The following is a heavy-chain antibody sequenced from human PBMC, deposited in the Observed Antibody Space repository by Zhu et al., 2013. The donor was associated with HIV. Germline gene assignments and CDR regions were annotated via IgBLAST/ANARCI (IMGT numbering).Heavy chain of an antibody. CDR3: ARERQGIVRSTVGRWFDP. J-gene: IGHJ5*02. CDR1: GGSISGGGHS. CDR2: IYPGGNS. D-gene: IGHD1-26*01. Sequence: QVQLQESGSGLVKPSQTLSLTCTVSGGSISGGGHSWSWIRQPPGKGLEWIGYIYPGGNSYYNSSLKSRVTISIDASRNQFSRNLTSVTAADTAVYYCARERQGIVRSTVGRWFDPWGQGTLVTVSS. V-gene: IGHV4-30-2*01.